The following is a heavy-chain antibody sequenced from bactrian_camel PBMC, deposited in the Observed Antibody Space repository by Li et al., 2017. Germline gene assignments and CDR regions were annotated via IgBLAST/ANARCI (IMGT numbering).Heavy chain of an antibody. Sequence: HVQLVESGGGAVEAGGSLRLSCAAPEGIYRRTFMGWFRQRPGKEREAVASIESDGRIKYAESVKGRFTISQDKAKKSLFLEMTSLKPEDTASYHCAADVRAGGYCCLLLAATSPPDFAFWGQGTQVTVS. CDR1: EGIYRRTF. CDR2: IESDGRI. J-gene: IGHJ6*01. D-gene: IGHD2*01. CDR3: AADVRAGGYCCLLLAATSPPDFAF. V-gene: IGHV3S53*01.